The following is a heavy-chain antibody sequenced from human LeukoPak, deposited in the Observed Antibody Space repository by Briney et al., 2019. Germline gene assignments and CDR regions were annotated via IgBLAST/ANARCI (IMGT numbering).Heavy chain of an antibody. Sequence: GGPLRLSCAASGFTFSNAYMNWVRQAPGKGLEWVGRIKPKTDGETTEYAAPVKGRFSISRDDSKNMLYLQMNSLKTEDTAVYYCITPLPYSAQGGQGTLVTVSS. CDR1: GFTFSNAY. D-gene: IGHD2-21*01. CDR2: IKPKTDGETT. J-gene: IGHJ4*02. V-gene: IGHV3-15*07. CDR3: ITPLPYSAQ.